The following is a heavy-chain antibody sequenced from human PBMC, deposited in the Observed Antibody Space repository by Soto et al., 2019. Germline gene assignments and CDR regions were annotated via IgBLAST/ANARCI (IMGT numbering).Heavy chain of an antibody. CDR3: ARVRAPWGVVRGEPLRADEAFDI. V-gene: IGHV1-3*01. CDR2: INAGNGNT. CDR1: GSPFTSYA. D-gene: IGHD3-10*01. J-gene: IGHJ3*02. Sequence: QVQLVQSGAEVKKPGASVKVSCKAPGSPFTSYAMHWVRQAPGQGLEWMGWINAGNGNTKYSQQFQGRVINTRDTSASTDYMELSRPRPEDTALYYCARVRAPWGVVRGEPLRADEAFDIWVQGTMVTVSS.